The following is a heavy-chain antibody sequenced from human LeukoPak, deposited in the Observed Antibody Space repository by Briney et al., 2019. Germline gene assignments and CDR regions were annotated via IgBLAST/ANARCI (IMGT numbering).Heavy chain of an antibody. J-gene: IGHJ4*02. CDR2: ISSSGYTI. CDR1: GFTFSHYE. V-gene: IGHV3-48*03. Sequence: GGSLRLSCAASGFTFSHYEMNWGRQAPGKGLEWVSYISSSGYTIYYADSVKGRFTISRDNAKNSLYLQMNSLRAEDTAVYYCAREDCSSTSCYDPSVSDYWGQGTLVTVSS. CDR3: AREDCSSTSCYDPSVSDY. D-gene: IGHD2-2*01.